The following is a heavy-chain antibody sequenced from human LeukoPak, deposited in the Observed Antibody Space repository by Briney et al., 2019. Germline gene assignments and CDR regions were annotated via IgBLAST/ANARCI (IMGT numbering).Heavy chain of an antibody. J-gene: IGHJ4*02. Sequence: GGPLRLSCAASGFTVSSNHMSWVRQAPGKGLEWVSVIYSGGSTYYADSVKGRFTISRDNSKNTLYLQMNSLRAEDTAVYYCARLSGDRAFDYWGQGTLVTASS. V-gene: IGHV3-53*01. CDR1: GFTVSSNH. CDR2: IYSGGST. CDR3: ARLSGDRAFDY. D-gene: IGHD2-15*01.